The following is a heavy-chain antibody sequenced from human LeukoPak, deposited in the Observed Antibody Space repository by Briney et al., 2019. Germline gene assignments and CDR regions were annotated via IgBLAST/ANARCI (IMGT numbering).Heavy chain of an antibody. CDR2: VYPGDSDT. CDR3: ARRCSSTSCYSTVTTSAFDI. Sequence: PGESLKISCKGSGYSFTNYWIGWVRQMPGKGLEWMGIVYPGDSDTRYSPSFQGQVTISADKSISTAYLQWTGLKASDTAMYYCARRCSSTSCYSTVTTSAFDIWGPRTMVTVSS. D-gene: IGHD2-2*01. V-gene: IGHV5-51*01. CDR1: GYSFTNYW. J-gene: IGHJ3*02.